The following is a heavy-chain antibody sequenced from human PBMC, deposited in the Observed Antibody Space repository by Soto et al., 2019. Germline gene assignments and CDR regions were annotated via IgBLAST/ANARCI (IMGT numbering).Heavy chain of an antibody. J-gene: IGHJ6*02. Sequence: QVQLVQSGAEVKKPGSSVKVSCKASGGTFSSYAISWVRQAPGQGLEWMGGSIPILGTATYAQKFQGRVTITADESTSTAYMELSSLRSEDTAVYYCARDGRFSESYYYGMDVWGQGTTVTVSS. CDR1: GGTFSSYA. CDR2: SIPILGTA. V-gene: IGHV1-69*01. CDR3: ARDGRFSESYYYGMDV. D-gene: IGHD3-3*01.